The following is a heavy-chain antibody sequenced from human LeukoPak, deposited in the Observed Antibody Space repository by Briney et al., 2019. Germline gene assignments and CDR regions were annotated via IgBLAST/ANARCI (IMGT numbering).Heavy chain of an antibody. CDR3: AVIGEKNRGLLFG. Sequence: PGGSLRLSCAASGFTFSSYSMNWVRQAPGKGLEWVSSISSSSSYIYYADSVKGRFTISRDNAKNSLYLQMNSLRAEDTAVYYCAVIGEKNRGLLFGWGQGTLVSVSS. CDR1: GFTFSSYS. J-gene: IGHJ4*02. CDR2: ISSSSSYI. D-gene: IGHD3-10*01. V-gene: IGHV3-21*01.